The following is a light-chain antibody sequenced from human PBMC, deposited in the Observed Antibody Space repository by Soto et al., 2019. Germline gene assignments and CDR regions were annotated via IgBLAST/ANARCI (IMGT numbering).Light chain of an antibody. CDR2: EAL. V-gene: IGKV3-11*01. Sequence: EIELTHSPATLSASPGDRATLSCRASQNVANSFAWYHQKPGKAPSLLIFEALKRATAIPARFSGGGSGTYFTLTISSLEPDDVAIYYCQQCIIWPWTFSQGAKLEI. J-gene: IGKJ2*01. CDR1: QNVANS. CDR3: QQCIIWPWT.